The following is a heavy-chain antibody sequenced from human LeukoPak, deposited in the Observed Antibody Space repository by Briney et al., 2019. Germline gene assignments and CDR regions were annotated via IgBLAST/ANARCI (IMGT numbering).Heavy chain of an antibody. CDR1: GGTFSTYA. V-gene: IGHV1-69*01. CDR3: ASNKGGLYYGDYSL. CDR2: IIPIFGTA. J-gene: IGHJ4*02. Sequence: ASVKVSCKTSGGTFSTYAITWVRQAPGQGLEWMGGIIPIFGTANYAQKFQGRVTITADESTSTAYMELSSLRSEDTAVYYCASNKGGLYYGDYSLWGQGTLVTVSS. D-gene: IGHD4-17*01.